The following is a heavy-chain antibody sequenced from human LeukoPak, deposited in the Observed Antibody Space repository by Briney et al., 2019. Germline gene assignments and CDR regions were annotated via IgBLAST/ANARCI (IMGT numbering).Heavy chain of an antibody. J-gene: IGHJ6*02. D-gene: IGHD4-17*01. Sequence: GGSLRLSCAASGFTLSANWMHWVRQAPGKGLEWVSVIYSGGSTYYADSVKGRFTISRDNSKNTLYLQMNSLRAEDTAVYYCARGVSTVTTTGYYYYYGMDVWGQGTTVTVSS. V-gene: IGHV3-66*01. CDR3: ARGVSTVTTTGYYYYYGMDV. CDR1: GFTLSANW. CDR2: IYSGGST.